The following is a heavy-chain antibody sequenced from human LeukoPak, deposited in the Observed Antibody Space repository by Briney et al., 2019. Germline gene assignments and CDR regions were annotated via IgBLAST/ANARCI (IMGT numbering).Heavy chain of an antibody. CDR1: GFTFDDYG. Sequence: GGSLRLSCAASGFTFDDYGMSWVRQAPGKGLEWVSGISPSGDIKYYVDSVKGRFTVSRDNSKNTLYLQINSLRADDTAVYHCAKDGPWLQFNDWGQETLVTVSS. CDR2: ISPSGDIK. J-gene: IGHJ4*02. D-gene: IGHD5-24*01. CDR3: AKDGPWLQFND. V-gene: IGHV3-23*01.